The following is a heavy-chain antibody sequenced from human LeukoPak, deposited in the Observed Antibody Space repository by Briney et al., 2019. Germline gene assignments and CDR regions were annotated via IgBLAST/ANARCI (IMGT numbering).Heavy chain of an antibody. CDR2: VSSNGAKT. Sequence: PGGSLRLSCAASGFTFSSYAITWVRQAPGKGLEWVSAVSSNGAKTYYADSVKGRFTISRDNYKNMVFLQMNSLRAEDTAVYYCAKFNVDTNYFDYWGQGTLVTVSS. V-gene: IGHV3-23*01. CDR3: AKFNVDTNYFDY. CDR1: GFTFSSYA. D-gene: IGHD5-18*01. J-gene: IGHJ4*02.